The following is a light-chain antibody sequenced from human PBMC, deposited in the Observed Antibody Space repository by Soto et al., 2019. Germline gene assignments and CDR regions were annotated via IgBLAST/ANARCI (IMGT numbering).Light chain of an antibody. Sequence: DIVMTQSPDSLAVSLGERATINCKSSQSVLYSSNNKNYLAWYQQKPGQPPKLLIYWASTRESGVPDRFGGSGSGTDFTLTISSLQAEDVAVYYCQQYYSHVRTFGQGTKVEIK. CDR1: QSVLYSSNNKNY. J-gene: IGKJ1*01. CDR2: WAS. CDR3: QQYYSHVRT. V-gene: IGKV4-1*01.